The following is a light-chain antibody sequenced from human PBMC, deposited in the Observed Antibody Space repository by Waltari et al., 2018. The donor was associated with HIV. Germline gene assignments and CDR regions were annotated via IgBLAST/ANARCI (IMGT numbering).Light chain of an antibody. V-gene: IGKV3-20*01. CDR3: QQYGRSSYT. Sequence: EIVFTQSPGTLSLSPGERATLSCRASQSVSSSYLAWYQQRGGQAPRLLIYGASSRATGIPDRFSGSGSGTDFTLSISRLEPEDFAVYYCQQYGRSSYTFGQGTKLEIK. J-gene: IGKJ2*01. CDR1: QSVSSSY. CDR2: GAS.